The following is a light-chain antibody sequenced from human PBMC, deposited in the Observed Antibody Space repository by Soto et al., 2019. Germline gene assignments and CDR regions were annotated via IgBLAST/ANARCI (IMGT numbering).Light chain of an antibody. J-gene: IGKJ1*01. CDR3: QKYNSAPRT. V-gene: IGKV1-27*01. CDR1: QGISNY. Sequence: DIQMTQSPSSLSASVGDRVTITCRASQGISNYLAWYQQKPGKVPKLLIYAASTLQSGVPSRFSGSVSGTAFTLTISSLEPADVATYYCQKYNSAPRTFGQGTKVEIK. CDR2: AAS.